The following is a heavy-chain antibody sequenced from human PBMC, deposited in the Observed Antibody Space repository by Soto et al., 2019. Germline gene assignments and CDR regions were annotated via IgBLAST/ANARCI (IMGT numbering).Heavy chain of an antibody. V-gene: IGHV1-58*01. CDR2: IVVGSGNT. D-gene: IGHD1-26*01. Sequence: SVKVSCKASGFTFTSSAVQWVRQARGQRLEWIGWIVVGSGNTNYAQKFQERVTITRDMSTSTAYMELSSLRSEDTAVYYCAAVSKAGWELLFDAFDIWGQGTMVTVS. CDR3: AAVSKAGWELLFDAFDI. J-gene: IGHJ3*02. CDR1: GFTFTSSA.